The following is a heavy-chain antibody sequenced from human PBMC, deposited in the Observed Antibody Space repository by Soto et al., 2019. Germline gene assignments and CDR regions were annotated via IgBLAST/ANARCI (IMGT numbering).Heavy chain of an antibody. D-gene: IGHD3-3*01. CDR1: GYSFTSYW. CDR3: ARNPGGFWSGYFIGPDY. CDR2: IYPGDSDT. Sequence: LKISCKGSGYSFTSYWIGWVRQMPGKGLEWMGIIYPGDSDTRYSPSFQGQVTISADKSISTAYLQWSSLKASDTAMYYCARNPGGFWSGYFIGPDYWGQGTLVTVSS. J-gene: IGHJ4*02. V-gene: IGHV5-51*01.